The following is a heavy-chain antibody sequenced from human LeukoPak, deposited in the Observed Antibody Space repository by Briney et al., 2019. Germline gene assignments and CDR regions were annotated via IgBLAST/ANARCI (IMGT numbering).Heavy chain of an antibody. CDR2: IYTGGGR. Sequence: GGSLRLSCAASGFTVSSYYMNWVRQAPGKELEWVSVIYTGGGRYYADSVRGRFTISRDTSKNMVFLQMNSLRVEDTAVYYCARDLNWETYWGQGTLVSVSS. CDR3: ARDLNWETY. V-gene: IGHV3-53*01. CDR1: GFTVSSYY. J-gene: IGHJ4*02. D-gene: IGHD7-27*01.